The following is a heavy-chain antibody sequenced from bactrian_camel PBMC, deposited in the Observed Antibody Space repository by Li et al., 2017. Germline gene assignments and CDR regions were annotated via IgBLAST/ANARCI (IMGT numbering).Heavy chain of an antibody. V-gene: IGHV3S40*01. Sequence: EVQLVESGGGSVQPGGSLRLSCAASGFTFRSVDMTWVRQTPGKELEWVCGIVGDSTYTDCVDSVQGRFTISRDNAKNTVYLQMNSPKPEDTAVYYCVCQITGVWVLSDWGQGTQVTVS. CDR3: VCQITGVWVLSD. CDR2: IVGDSTYT. D-gene: IGHD5*01. CDR1: GFTFRSVD. J-gene: IGHJ4*01.